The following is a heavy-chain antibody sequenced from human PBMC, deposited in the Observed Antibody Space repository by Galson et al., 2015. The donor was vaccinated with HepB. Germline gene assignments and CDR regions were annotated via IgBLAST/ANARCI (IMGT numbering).Heavy chain of an antibody. V-gene: IGHV3-33*08. D-gene: IGHD4-17*01. CDR3: ARDSYYGEISLEPLGMDV. J-gene: IGHJ6*02. CDR2: IWYDGSNK. Sequence: SLRLSCAASGFTFSSYGMHWVRQAPGKGLEWVAVIWYDGSNKYYADSVKGRFTISRDNSKNTLYLQMNSLRAEDTAVYYCARDSYYGEISLEPLGMDVWGQGTTVTVSS. CDR1: GFTFSSYG.